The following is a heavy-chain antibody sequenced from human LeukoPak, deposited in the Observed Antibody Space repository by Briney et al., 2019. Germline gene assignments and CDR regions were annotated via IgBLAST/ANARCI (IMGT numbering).Heavy chain of an antibody. CDR1: GFTFSRYW. D-gene: IGHD6-13*01. Sequence: GGSLRLSCAASGFTFSRYWMTWVRQAPGKGLDWVANIKQDGSGKYYVDSVKGRFTISRDNAKNSLYLQMNSLRAEDTAVYYCARDHGSCYYFDFWGQGTLVTVSS. J-gene: IGHJ4*02. CDR3: ARDHGSCYYFDF. V-gene: IGHV3-7*01. CDR2: IKQDGSGK.